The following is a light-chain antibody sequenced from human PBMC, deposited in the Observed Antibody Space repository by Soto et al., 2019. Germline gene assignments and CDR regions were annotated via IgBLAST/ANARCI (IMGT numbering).Light chain of an antibody. V-gene: IGLV2-14*03. CDR2: DVS. CDR1: SSDVGGYNY. J-gene: IGLJ1*01. Sequence: QSALTQPASVSGSPGQSITISCTGTSSDVGGYNYVSWYQHHPGKAPKLIIYDVSNRPSGVSIRFSASKSDNTASLTISELQPEDEADYHCSSYTTSNTRQIVFGTGTKVTVL. CDR3: SSYTTSNTRQIV.